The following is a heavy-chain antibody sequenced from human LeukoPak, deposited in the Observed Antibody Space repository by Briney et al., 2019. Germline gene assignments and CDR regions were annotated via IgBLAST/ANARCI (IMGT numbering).Heavy chain of an antibody. CDR3: AKRVSYSSGSHFDY. CDR2: ISGSGGST. V-gene: IGHV3-23*01. CDR1: GFTFSDYA. Sequence: GGSLRLSCSASGFTFSDYAMSWVRQAPGKGLEWVSAISGSGGSTYYADSVKGRFTISRDNSENTLYLQINSLRAEDSAIYYCAKRVSYSSGSHFDYWGQGTLVTVSS. D-gene: IGHD3-10*01. J-gene: IGHJ4*02.